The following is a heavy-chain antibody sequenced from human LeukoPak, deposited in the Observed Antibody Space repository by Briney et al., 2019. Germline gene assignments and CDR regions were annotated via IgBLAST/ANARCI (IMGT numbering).Heavy chain of an antibody. J-gene: IGHJ4*02. CDR1: GFTVSRNY. V-gene: IGHV3-53*01. CDR2: IYSGGTI. Sequence: GGSLRLSCAASGFTVSRNYMAWVRQAPGKGLEWVSVIYSGGTIYYADSVKGRFTISRDNSKNTLYLQMNSLRAEDTAVYYCAREGSYDGSTMWYFDYWGQGTLVTVSS. D-gene: IGHD3-22*01. CDR3: AREGSYDGSTMWYFDY.